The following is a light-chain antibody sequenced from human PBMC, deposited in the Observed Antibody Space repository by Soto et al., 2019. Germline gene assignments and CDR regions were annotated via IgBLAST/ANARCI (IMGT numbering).Light chain of an antibody. CDR1: ENINRN. CDR2: DAS. CDR3: QQYNTWQS. J-gene: IGKJ1*01. V-gene: IGKV3-15*01. Sequence: EILLTQSPPTLSVSPGEGATLSCRASENINRNLAWYQQKPGQAPRLLIYDASTRATGIPARYSGSGSVTEFTLTISSLQSEDFGVYYCQQYNTWQSFGHGTKVEIK.